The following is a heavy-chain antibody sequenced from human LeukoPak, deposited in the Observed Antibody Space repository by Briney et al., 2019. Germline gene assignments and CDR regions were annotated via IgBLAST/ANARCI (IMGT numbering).Heavy chain of an antibody. CDR3: ASITGLAPGGEAIFDY. CDR1: GGSFSGYY. J-gene: IGHJ4*02. CDR2: INHSGST. D-gene: IGHD1-14*01. Sequence: SETLSLTCAVYGGSFSGYYWSWIRQPPGKGLEWIGEINHSGSTNYNPSLKSRVTISVDTSKNQFSLKLSSVTAADTAVYYCASITGLAPGGEAIFDYWGQGTLVTVSS. V-gene: IGHV4-34*01.